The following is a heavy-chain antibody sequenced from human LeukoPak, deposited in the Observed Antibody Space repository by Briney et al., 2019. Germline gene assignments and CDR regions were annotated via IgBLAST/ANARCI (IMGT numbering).Heavy chain of an antibody. Sequence: AGGSLRLSCAASGFTFDDYGMSWVRQAPGKGLEWVSAISGSGGSTYYADSVKGRFTISRDNSKNTLYLQMNSLRAEDTAVYFCARARPGGGWLFDYWGQGTLVTVSS. D-gene: IGHD6-19*01. CDR3: ARARPGGGWLFDY. CDR1: GFTFDDYG. J-gene: IGHJ4*02. V-gene: IGHV3-23*01. CDR2: ISGSGGST.